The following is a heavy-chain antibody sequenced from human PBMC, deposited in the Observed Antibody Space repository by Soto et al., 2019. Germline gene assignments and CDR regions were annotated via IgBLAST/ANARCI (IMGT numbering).Heavy chain of an antibody. V-gene: IGHV3-30*18. CDR1: GFTFSSYG. CDR3: AKEYDGDAFDI. J-gene: IGHJ3*02. Sequence: QVQLVESGGGVVQPGRSLRLSCAASGFTFSSYGMHWVRQAPGKGLEWVVVISYDGSNKYYADSVKGRFTISRDNSKNTQYLQMNSLRAEDTAVYSCAKEYDGDAFDIWCSGTMVTVSS. CDR2: ISYDGSNK. D-gene: IGHD2-8*01.